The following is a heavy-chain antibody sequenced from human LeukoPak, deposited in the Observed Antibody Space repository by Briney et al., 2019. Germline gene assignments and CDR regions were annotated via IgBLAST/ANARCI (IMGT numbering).Heavy chain of an antibody. V-gene: IGHV2-5*02. D-gene: IGHD6-19*01. Sequence: SGPTLVNPTQTLTLTCTFSGFSLSTSGVGVGWIRQPPGKALEWLALIYWDDDKRYSPSLKSRLTITKDTSKNQVVLTMTNMDPVDTATYYCAHRESRVAGYYFDYWGQGTLVTVSS. J-gene: IGHJ4*02. CDR1: GFSLSTSGVG. CDR2: IYWDDDK. CDR3: AHRESRVAGYYFDY.